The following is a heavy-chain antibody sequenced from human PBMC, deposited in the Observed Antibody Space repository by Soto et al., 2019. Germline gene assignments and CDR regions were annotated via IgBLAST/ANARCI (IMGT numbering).Heavy chain of an antibody. CDR2: INPNSGGT. D-gene: IGHD6-19*01. CDR1: GYTFTGYY. J-gene: IGHJ4*02. CDR3: ARSEYSSGWYRDY. Sequence: QVQLVQSGAEVKKPGASVKVSCKASGYTFTGYYMHWVRQAPGQGLEWMGWINPNSGGTNYAQKVQGRVTMTRDTSISTAYMELSRLRSDDTAVYYCARSEYSSGWYRDYWGQGTLVAVSS. V-gene: IGHV1-2*02.